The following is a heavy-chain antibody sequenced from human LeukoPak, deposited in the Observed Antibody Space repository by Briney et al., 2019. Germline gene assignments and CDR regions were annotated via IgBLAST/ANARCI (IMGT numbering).Heavy chain of an antibody. CDR1: GFTFRNYG. Sequence: GGSLRLSCAASGFTFRNYGMYWVRQAPGKGLEWVAYIRSDGSDKYHADSVKGRFSISRDNSENTVHLQMDSLRSDDTAAYYCAKDIQRGFDYTNSLDSWGQGTLVIVSS. D-gene: IGHD4-11*01. CDR3: AKDIQRGFDYTNSLDS. J-gene: IGHJ4*02. CDR2: IRSDGSDK. V-gene: IGHV3-30*02.